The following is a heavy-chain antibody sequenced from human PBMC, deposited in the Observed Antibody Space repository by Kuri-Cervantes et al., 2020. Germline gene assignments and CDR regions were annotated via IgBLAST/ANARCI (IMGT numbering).Heavy chain of an antibody. Sequence: SGPTLVKPTQTLTLTCTFSGFSLNTGGMCVTWVRQPPGKALEWLALIDWDDDKYYSTSMKTRLTISKDTSKNQMVLTMTNMDPVDTATYYCARSYDSSGYYYYFDYWGQGTLVTVSS. CDR3: ARSYDSSGYYYYFDY. CDR1: GFSLNTGGMC. J-gene: IGHJ4*02. V-gene: IGHV2-70*20. CDR2: IDWDDDK. D-gene: IGHD3-22*01.